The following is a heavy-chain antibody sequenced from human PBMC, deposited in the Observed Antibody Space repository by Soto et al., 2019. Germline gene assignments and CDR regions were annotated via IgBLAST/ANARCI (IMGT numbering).Heavy chain of an antibody. Sequence: QLQLQESGPGLVKPSETLSLTCTVSGGSISSSSYYWGWIRQPPGKGLEWIGSIYYSGSTYYNPSLKSRVTISVDTSKNQFSLKLSSVTAADTAVYYCARLYGPLNDVYYFDYWGQGTLVTVSS. CDR1: GGSISSSSYY. CDR2: IYYSGST. D-gene: IGHD1-1*01. J-gene: IGHJ4*02. CDR3: ARLYGPLNDVYYFDY. V-gene: IGHV4-39*01.